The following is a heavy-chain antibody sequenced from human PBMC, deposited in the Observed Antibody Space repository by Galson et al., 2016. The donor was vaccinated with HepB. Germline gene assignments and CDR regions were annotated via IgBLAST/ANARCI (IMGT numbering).Heavy chain of an antibody. Sequence: SLRLSCAASGFSFSSYSMHWVRQAPGKGLEYIATISGNAGRTYYVDSVKGRFTISRDNAKNTLYLQMNSLRAEDTATYYCAKEMRWLKLGLDYWGQGTRVIVSS. CDR2: ISGNAGRT. V-gene: IGHV3-64*04. CDR1: GFSFSSYS. CDR3: AKEMRWLKLGLDY. J-gene: IGHJ4*02. D-gene: IGHD5-24*01.